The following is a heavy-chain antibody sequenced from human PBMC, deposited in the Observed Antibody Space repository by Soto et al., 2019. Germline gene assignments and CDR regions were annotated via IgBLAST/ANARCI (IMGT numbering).Heavy chain of an antibody. J-gene: IGHJ4*02. Sequence: EVQLVESGGGLVQPGGSLRLSCAASGFIFTNYWINWVRQAPGKELEWVANISPAGSDRRYVDSVKGRFTISRDNAKHSVYLQMNSLRDEDTAVYYCASARSTVGAPGGFIEFWGAGSLGTVSS. CDR1: GFIFTNYW. CDR3: ASARSTVGAPGGFIEF. V-gene: IGHV3-7*03. CDR2: ISPAGSDR. D-gene: IGHD1-26*01.